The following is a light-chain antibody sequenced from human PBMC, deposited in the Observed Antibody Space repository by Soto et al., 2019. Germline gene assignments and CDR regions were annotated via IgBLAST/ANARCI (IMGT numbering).Light chain of an antibody. J-gene: IGKJ4*01. CDR2: GAS. CDR3: QQYTRWPLT. Sequence: DIVMTQSPATLSVSPGERATLSCRASQSVSSNLAWYQQKPGQAPRLLIYGASTRATGIPDSISGSGSGTEFTLTISSLQSEXFGVXYCQQYTRWPLTFGGGTKVEIK. CDR1: QSVSSN. V-gene: IGKV3-15*01.